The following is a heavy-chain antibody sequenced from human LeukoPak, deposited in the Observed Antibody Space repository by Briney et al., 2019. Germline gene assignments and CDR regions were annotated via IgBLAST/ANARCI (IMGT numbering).Heavy chain of an antibody. Sequence: ASVKVSCKASGYTFTSYGFSWVRQAPGQGLEWMGWISAYNGNTNYAQKLQGRVTMTTDTSTSTAYMELRSLRSDDTAVYYCARDLGGIAVAALSFDYWGQGTLVTVSS. D-gene: IGHD6-19*01. CDR2: ISAYNGNT. J-gene: IGHJ4*02. CDR3: ARDLGGIAVAALSFDY. V-gene: IGHV1-18*01. CDR1: GYTFTSYG.